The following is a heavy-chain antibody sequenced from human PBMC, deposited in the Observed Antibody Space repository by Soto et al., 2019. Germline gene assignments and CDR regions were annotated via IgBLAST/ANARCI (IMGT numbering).Heavy chain of an antibody. CDR2: TYYRSKWYN. CDR3: ARLIGNSWLDS. D-gene: IGHD2-8*01. J-gene: IGHJ5*01. Sequence: SQTLSLTCVISGDSVSTNSVTWDWIRHSPSRGLEWLGRTYYRSKWYNDYAVSVKGRITINPDTSNNQLSLQLNSVTPDDTAVYYCARLIGNSWLDSWGQGTQVTVS. CDR1: GDSVSTNSVT. V-gene: IGHV6-1*01.